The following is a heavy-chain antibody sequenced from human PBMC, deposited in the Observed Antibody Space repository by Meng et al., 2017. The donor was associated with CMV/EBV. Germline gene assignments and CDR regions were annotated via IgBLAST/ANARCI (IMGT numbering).Heavy chain of an antibody. Sequence: GESLKISCAASGFTFSSYGMHWVRQAPGKGLEWVAFIRYDGSNKYYADSVKGRFTISRDNSKNTLYLQMNSLRAEGTAVYYCAKRSRPDYWGQGTLVTVSS. CDR1: GFTFSSYG. V-gene: IGHV3-30*02. J-gene: IGHJ4*02. CDR2: IRYDGSNK. CDR3: AKRSRPDY.